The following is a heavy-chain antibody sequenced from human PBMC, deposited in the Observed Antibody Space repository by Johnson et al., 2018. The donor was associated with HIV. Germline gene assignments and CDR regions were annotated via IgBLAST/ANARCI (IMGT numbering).Heavy chain of an antibody. CDR2: MGTAGDR. D-gene: IGHD2-8*01. CDR1: GFTFANYG. V-gene: IGHV3-33*01. CDR3: VRGSLTDDSFAD. J-gene: IGHJ3*01. Sequence: QVQLVESGGGVVQPGESLRLSCAASGFTFANYGMHWVRQAPGKGLEWVAGMGTAGDRHYGDSVRGRFTVSRDNSKNTLSLQMNSLTTEDTAIYYCVRGSLTDDSFADWGQGTMVLVSS.